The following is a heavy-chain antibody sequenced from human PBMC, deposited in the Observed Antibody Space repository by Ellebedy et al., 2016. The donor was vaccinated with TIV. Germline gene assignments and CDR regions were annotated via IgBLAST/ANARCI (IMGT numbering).Heavy chain of an antibody. V-gene: IGHV3-48*04. Sequence: GGSLRLXXAASGFTFSSYNMNWVRQAPGKGLEWLSYISSGSSTKYYAASVKGRFTISRDNAKNSLYLQMNNLRAEDTAVYYCARDNGGFDYWGQGTMVTVSS. CDR2: ISSGSSTK. J-gene: IGHJ4*02. CDR1: GFTFSSYN. CDR3: ARDNGGFDY.